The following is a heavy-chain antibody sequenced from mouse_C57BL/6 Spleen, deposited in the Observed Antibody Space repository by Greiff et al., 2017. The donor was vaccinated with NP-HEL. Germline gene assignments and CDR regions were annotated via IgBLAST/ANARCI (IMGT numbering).Heavy chain of an antibody. J-gene: IGHJ2*01. V-gene: IGHV1-75*01. CDR1: GYTFTDYY. Sequence: VKLMESGPELVKPGASVKISCKASGYTFTDYYINWVKQRPGQGLEWIGWIFPGSGSTYYNEKFKGKATLTVDKSSSTAYMLLSSLTSEDSAVYFCARNYGSSYLDYWGQGTTLTVSS. CDR2: IFPGSGST. CDR3: ARNYGSSYLDY. D-gene: IGHD1-1*01.